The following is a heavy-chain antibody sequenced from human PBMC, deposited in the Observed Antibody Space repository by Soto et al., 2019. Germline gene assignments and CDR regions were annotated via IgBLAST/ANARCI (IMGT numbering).Heavy chain of an antibody. CDR3: ARVVSAVTAPDY. V-gene: IGHV1-8*01. Sequence: GASVKVSCKASGYTFTSYDINWVRQATGQGLEWMGWMNPNSGNTGYAQKFQGRVTMTRNTSMSTAYMELSSLRSEDTAVYYRARVVSAVTAPDYWGQGTLVTVSS. CDR1: GYTFTSYD. CDR2: MNPNSGNT. J-gene: IGHJ4*02. D-gene: IGHD4-4*01.